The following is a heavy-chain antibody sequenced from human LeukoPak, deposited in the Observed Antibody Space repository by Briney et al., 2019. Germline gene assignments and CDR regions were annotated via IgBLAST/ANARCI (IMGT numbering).Heavy chain of an antibody. D-gene: IGHD5-18*01. CDR3: AREYRGYSYGSIDY. J-gene: IGHJ4*02. CDR1: DYSISSGYY. Sequence: SETLSLTXAVSDYSISSGYYWGWIRQPPGKGLEWIGSIYHSGTTYYNPSLKSRVTISVDTSKNQFSLKLSSVTAADTAVYYCAREYRGYSYGSIDYWGQGTLVAVSS. CDR2: IYHSGTT. V-gene: IGHV4-38-2*02.